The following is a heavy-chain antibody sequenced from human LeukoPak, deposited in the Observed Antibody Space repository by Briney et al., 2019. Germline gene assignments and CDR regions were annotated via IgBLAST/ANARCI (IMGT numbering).Heavy chain of an antibody. Sequence: SETLSLTCTVSGGSISISHYYWGWIRQPPGKGLEWLATIYYSGSTDYNTSLKSRITISADTSKKQFSLKLRSVTAADTAVYYCARQGFYDFHFDTWGQGTLVTVSS. D-gene: IGHD3-3*01. J-gene: IGHJ4*02. V-gene: IGHV4-39*01. CDR1: GGSISISHYY. CDR2: IYYSGST. CDR3: ARQGFYDFHFDT.